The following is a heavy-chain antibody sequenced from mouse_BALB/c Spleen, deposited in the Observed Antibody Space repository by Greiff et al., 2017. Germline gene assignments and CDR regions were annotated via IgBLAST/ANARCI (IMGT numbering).Heavy chain of an antibody. Sequence: VQLQQSGPELVKPGASVKISCKASGYSFTGYFMNWVMQSHGKSLEWIGRITPYNGDTFYNQKFKGKATLTVDKSSSTAHMVLRSLASEDSAVCYCARAGGLRRDWYFDVWGAGTTVTVSS. J-gene: IGHJ1*01. CDR3: ARAGGLRRDWYFDV. CDR1: GYSFTGYF. D-gene: IGHD2-4*01. CDR2: ITPYNGDT. V-gene: IGHV1-20*02.